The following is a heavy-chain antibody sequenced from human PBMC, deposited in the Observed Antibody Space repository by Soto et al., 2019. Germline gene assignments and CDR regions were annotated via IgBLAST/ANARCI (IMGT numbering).Heavy chain of an antibody. Sequence: QVQLVESGGGVVQPGRSLRLSCAASGFTFSSYGMHWVRQAPGKGLEWVAVISYDGSNKYYADSVKGRFTISRDNSKNTLYLQMNSLRAEDTAVYYCAKDLAAADDYYYYGMDVWGQGTTVTVPS. CDR1: GFTFSSYG. J-gene: IGHJ6*02. D-gene: IGHD6-13*01. V-gene: IGHV3-30*18. CDR3: AKDLAAADDYYYYGMDV. CDR2: ISYDGSNK.